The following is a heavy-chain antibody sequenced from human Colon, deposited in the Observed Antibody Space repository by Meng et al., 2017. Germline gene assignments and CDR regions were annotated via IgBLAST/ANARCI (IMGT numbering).Heavy chain of an antibody. J-gene: IGHJ4*02. Sequence: QAQLVQSGAEVKKPGASVKVSCKASGSTLSSYAVHWVRQAPGQRLEWMGWINLGNGNTKYSQNFQGRVTITRDTSASTAYMELSSLTSEDTAVYYRTSPIYWGQGTLVTVSS. CDR3: TSPIY. CDR1: GSTLSSYA. D-gene: IGHD3-9*01. CDR2: INLGNGNT. V-gene: IGHV1-3*01.